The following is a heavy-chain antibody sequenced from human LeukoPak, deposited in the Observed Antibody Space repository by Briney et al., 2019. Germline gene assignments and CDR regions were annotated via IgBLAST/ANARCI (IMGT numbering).Heavy chain of an antibody. V-gene: IGHV4-31*03. J-gene: IGHJ6*02. CDR3: ARTAMVRGVIVSGYYGMDV. Sequence: SQTLSLTCTVSVGSISSGGYVWSWIRQHPGKGLGWFGYIYYSGSTYYNPSLKSRVTISVDTSKNQFSLKLSSVTAADTAVYYCARTAMVRGVIVSGYYGMDVWGQGTTVTVSS. CDR1: VGSISSGGYV. D-gene: IGHD3-10*01. CDR2: IYYSGST.